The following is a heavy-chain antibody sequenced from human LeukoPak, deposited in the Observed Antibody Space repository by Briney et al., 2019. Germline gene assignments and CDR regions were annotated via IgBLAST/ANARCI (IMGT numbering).Heavy chain of an antibody. CDR3: TRVSRDVGGTTLDY. J-gene: IGHJ4*02. D-gene: IGHD5-12*01. V-gene: IGHV4-38-2*02. Sequence: SETLSLTCTVSGYSISNGLYWAWIRQPPGKGLEWIGSIYHSGLTYYNPSLESRVTISVATSVNQFSVKLTSVTAADTAVYYCTRVSRDVGGTTLDYWGQGTLVSVSS. CDR2: IYHSGLT. CDR1: GYSISNGLY.